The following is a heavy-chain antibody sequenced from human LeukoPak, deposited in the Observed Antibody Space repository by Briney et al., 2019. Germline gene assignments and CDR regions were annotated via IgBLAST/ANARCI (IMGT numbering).Heavy chain of an antibody. CDR3: AKRTSGSSWYSSDY. Sequence: GGSLRLSCAASGFTFSSFAMDWARQAPGKGLEWVSLVGGDATSTYYADAVKCRFTISRDNSKNTLYLQMNSMRAEDTAVYYCAKRTSGSSWYSSDYWGQGTLVTVSS. J-gene: IGHJ4*02. D-gene: IGHD6-13*01. V-gene: IGHV3-23*01. CDR1: GFTFSSFA. CDR2: VGGDATST.